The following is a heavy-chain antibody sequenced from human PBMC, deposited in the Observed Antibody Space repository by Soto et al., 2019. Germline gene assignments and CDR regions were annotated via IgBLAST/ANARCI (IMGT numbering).Heavy chain of an antibody. J-gene: IGHJ4*02. D-gene: IGHD3-9*01. Sequence: PSETLSLTCTVSGGSISSYYWSWIRQPPGKGLEWIGYIYYSGSTNYNPSLKSRVTISVDTSKTPFSLKLSSVTAADTAVYSCARRRAFYDILAGYSDLYFDYWGQGTLVTVSS. CDR2: IYYSGST. CDR3: ARRRAFYDILAGYSDLYFDY. V-gene: IGHV4-59*08. CDR1: GGSISSYY.